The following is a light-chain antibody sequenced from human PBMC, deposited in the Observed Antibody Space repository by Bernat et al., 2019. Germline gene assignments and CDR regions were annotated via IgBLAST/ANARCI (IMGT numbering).Light chain of an antibody. V-gene: IGKV3-20*01. CDR3: QLYTTSPPLFT. CDR1: QSLSSNY. Sequence: ETVLTQSPGTLSLSPGERATLSCRASQSLSSNYLAWYQQKPGQTPRLLIYGASRRATGIPDRFSVSGSGTDFTLTISRLEPEDFAVYYCQLYTTSPPLFTFGPGTKVDIK. CDR2: GAS. J-gene: IGKJ3*01.